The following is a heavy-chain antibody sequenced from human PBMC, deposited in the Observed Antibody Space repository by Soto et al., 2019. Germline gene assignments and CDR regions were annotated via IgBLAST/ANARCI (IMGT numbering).Heavy chain of an antibody. CDR3: ARRLPAEPYFDS. V-gene: IGHV4-59*01. CDR1: GGSISNYY. D-gene: IGHD4-17*01. CDR2: LHTTGST. J-gene: IGHJ4*02. Sequence: SETLYLTCAVFGGSISNYYWSWIRRPPGKGLEWIAYLHTTGSTNSNPSLNGRVTMSLDTSRNQFSLRLSSLTAADTAVYYCARRLPAEPYFDSWGRGTLVTVSS.